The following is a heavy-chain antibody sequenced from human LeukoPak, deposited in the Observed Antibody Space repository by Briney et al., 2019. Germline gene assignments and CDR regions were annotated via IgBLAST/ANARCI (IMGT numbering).Heavy chain of an antibody. J-gene: IGHJ4*02. CDR2: IYYSGST. CDR1: GGSISSYY. V-gene: IGHV4-59*01. Sequence: SETLSLTCTVSGGSISSYYWSWIRQPPGKGLEWIGYIYYSGSTNYNPSLKSRVTISVDTSKNQFSLKLSSVTAADTAVYYCARRDSSGWSGLFDYWGQGTLVTVSS. CDR3: ARRDSSGWSGLFDY. D-gene: IGHD6-19*01.